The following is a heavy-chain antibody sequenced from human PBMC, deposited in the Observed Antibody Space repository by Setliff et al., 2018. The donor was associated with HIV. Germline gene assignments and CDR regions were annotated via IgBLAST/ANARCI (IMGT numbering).Heavy chain of an antibody. CDR1: GYIFTTYW. CDR3: ARMGEYSSSGGAFDI. V-gene: IGHV5-51*01. D-gene: IGHD6-6*01. Sequence: PGESLKISCKGSGYIFTTYWIGWVRQMPGKGLEWMGIIYPGDSDTRYSPSFQGHVTISADKSISTAYLQWSSLKASDTAMYYCARMGEYSSSGGAFDIWGQGTMVTVSS. J-gene: IGHJ3*02. CDR2: IYPGDSDT.